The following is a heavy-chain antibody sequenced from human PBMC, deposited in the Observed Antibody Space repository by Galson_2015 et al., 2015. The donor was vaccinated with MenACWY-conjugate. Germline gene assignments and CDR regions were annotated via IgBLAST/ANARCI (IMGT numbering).Heavy chain of an antibody. J-gene: IGHJ6*02. V-gene: IGHV3-7*03. CDR2: TKEDGSEK. D-gene: IGHD1-26*01. Sequence: SLRLSCAASGFTFSSYWMTWVRQAPGKGLEWVANTKEDGSEKYYVDSVKGRFTMSRDSAKNSLYLQMNSLRADDAAVYYCARHILGAVYVIDVWGQGTTVTVSS. CDR3: ARHILGAVYVIDV. CDR1: GFTFSSYW.